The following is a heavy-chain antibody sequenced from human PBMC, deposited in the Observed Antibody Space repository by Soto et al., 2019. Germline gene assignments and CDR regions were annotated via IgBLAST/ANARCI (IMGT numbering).Heavy chain of an antibody. J-gene: IGHJ3*02. CDR2: ISAYNGNT. Sequence: ASVKVSCKAPGYTFTSYGISWVRQAPGQGLEWMGWISAYNGNTNYAQKLQGRVTMTTATSTSTAYMELRSLRSDDTAVYYCAKDYGDYESGAFDIWGQGTMVTVSS. D-gene: IGHD4-17*01. CDR1: GYTFTSYG. V-gene: IGHV1-18*01. CDR3: AKDYGDYESGAFDI.